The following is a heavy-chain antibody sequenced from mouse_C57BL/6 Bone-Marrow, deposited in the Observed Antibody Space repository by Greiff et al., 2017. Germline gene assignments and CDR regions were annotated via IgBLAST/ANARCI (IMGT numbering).Heavy chain of an antibody. CDR2: IRNKANGYTT. V-gene: IGHV7-3*01. D-gene: IGHD1-1*01. J-gene: IGHJ2*01. CDR3: ARLIYYYGSSPYFDY. CDR1: GFTFTDYY. Sequence: EVQRVESGGGLVQPGGSLSLSCAASGFTFTDYYMSWVRQPPGKALEWLGFIRNKANGYTTEYSASVKGRFTISRDNSQSILYLQMNALRAEDSATYYCARLIYYYGSSPYFDYWGQGTTLTVSS.